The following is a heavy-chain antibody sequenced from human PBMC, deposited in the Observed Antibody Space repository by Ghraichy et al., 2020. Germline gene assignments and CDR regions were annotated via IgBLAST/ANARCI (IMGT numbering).Heavy chain of an antibody. CDR2: IYSGGST. CDR1: GFTVSSNY. CDR3: ARDRLPGA. Sequence: LSLTCAASGFTVSSNYMSWVRQAPGKGLEWVSVIYSGGSTYYADSVKGRFTISRDNSKNTLYLQMNSLRAEDTAVYYCARDRLPGAWGQGTLVTVSS. V-gene: IGHV3-53*01. J-gene: IGHJ5*02. D-gene: IGHD4-11*01.